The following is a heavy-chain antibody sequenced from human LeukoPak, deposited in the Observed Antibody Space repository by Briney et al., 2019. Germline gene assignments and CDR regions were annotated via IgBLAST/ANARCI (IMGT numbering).Heavy chain of an antibody. CDR2: IRHDGSNK. D-gene: IGHD2-8*01. J-gene: IGHJ3*02. CDR3: AKDRPALEEWAFDI. CDR1: GFTFSDYG. Sequence: GGSLRLSCAASGFTFSDYGMHWARQAPGKGLEWVAFIRHDGSNKYYADYVKGRFTISRDNSKNTLYLQMNSLRSEDTAVFYCAKDRPALEEWAFDIWGQGTMVTVSP. V-gene: IGHV3-30*02.